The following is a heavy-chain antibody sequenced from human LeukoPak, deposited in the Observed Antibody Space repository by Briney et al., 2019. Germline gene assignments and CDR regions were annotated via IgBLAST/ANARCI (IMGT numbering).Heavy chain of an antibody. V-gene: IGHV3-33*01. J-gene: IGHJ4*02. D-gene: IGHD3-22*01. CDR2: IWYDGSNK. CDR3: ARPSYYYDSSGSDY. CDR1: GFTFSSYG. Sequence: PGGSLRLSCAASGFTFSSYGMHWVRQAPGKGLEWVAVIWYDGSNKYYADSMKGRFTISRDNSKNTLYLQMNSLRAEDTAVYYCARPSYYYDSSGSDYWGQGTLVTVSS.